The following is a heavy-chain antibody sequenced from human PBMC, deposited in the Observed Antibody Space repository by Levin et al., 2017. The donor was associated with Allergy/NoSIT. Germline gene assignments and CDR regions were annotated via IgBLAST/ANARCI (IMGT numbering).Heavy chain of an antibody. CDR2: VSYDGSDK. J-gene: IGHJ3*02. CDR1: GFTFSFHA. V-gene: IGHV3-30*04. D-gene: IGHD6-13*01. CDR3: TRVSGTSSSWGAFDI. Sequence: GGSLRLSCAASGFTFSFHAMHWVRQAPGKGLEWMAVVSYDGSDKYYADSVKGRFSISRDNSKNRLSLEMNSLRVEDTAVYYCTRVSGTSSSWGAFDIWGQGTKVTVSS.